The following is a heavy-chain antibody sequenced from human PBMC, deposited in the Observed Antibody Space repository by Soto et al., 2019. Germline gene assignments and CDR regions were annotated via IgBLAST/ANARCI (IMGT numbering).Heavy chain of an antibody. J-gene: IGHJ4*02. CDR1: GFTFSSFW. D-gene: IGHD2-2*01. CDR2: INSDGSNT. Sequence: EVQLVESGGGLVQPGGSLRLSCAASGFTFSSFWMHWVRQAPGEGLVWVSRINSDGSNTNYADSVKGRFTISRDNAKNTLYLQMNSLRAEDTAAYYCARGGVPAAMSYWGQGTLVTVSS. CDR3: ARGGVPAAMSY. V-gene: IGHV3-74*01.